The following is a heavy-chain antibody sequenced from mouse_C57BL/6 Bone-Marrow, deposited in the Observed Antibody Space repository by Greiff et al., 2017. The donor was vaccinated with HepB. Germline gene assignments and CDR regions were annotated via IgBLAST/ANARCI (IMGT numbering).Heavy chain of an antibody. Sequence: QVQLQQSGPGLVQPSQRLSITCTVSGFSFTSYGVHWVRQPPGKGLEWLGVIWSGGSTDYNAAFISRLSISKDNSKSQVFFKMNSLQADDTAIYYCAKDGDYDGYFDYWGQGTTLTVSS. CDR1: GFSFTSYG. J-gene: IGHJ2*01. CDR3: AKDGDYDGYFDY. D-gene: IGHD2-4*01. CDR2: IWSGGST. V-gene: IGHV2-4*01.